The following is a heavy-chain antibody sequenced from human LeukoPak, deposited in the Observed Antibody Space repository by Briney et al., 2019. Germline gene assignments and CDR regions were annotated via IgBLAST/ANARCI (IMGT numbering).Heavy chain of an antibody. V-gene: IGHV4-34*01. CDR2: INHSGST. CDR3: ARGRHYYDSSGYYYNY. CDR1: GASFSAYY. D-gene: IGHD3-22*01. J-gene: IGHJ4*02. Sequence: SETLSLTCAVYGASFSAYYWSWIRQPPGKGLEWIGEINHSGSTNYNPSLKSRVTISVDTSKNQFSLKLSSVTPADTAVYYCARGRHYYDSSGYYYNYWGQGTLVTVSS.